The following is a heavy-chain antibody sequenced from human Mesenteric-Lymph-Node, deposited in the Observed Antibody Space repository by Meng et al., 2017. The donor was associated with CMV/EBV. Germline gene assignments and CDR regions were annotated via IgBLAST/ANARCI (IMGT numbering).Heavy chain of an antibody. CDR1: GYTFTSYT. J-gene: IGHJ4*02. CDR3: ARDLSAKALDY. V-gene: IGHV1-18*04. CDR2: INTYNGIT. D-gene: IGHD6-19*01. Sequence: SCKASGYTFTSYTFMWVRQDPGQGLEWMGWINTYNGITNYAQKVQGRVTMTADLSTSTAYMELTNLRSDDTAVYYCARDLSAKALDYWGQGTLVTVSS.